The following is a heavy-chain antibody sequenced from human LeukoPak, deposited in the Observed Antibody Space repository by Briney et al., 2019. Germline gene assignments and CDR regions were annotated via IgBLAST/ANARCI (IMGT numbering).Heavy chain of an antibody. V-gene: IGHV4-61*02. D-gene: IGHD2-15*01. Sequence: SETLSLTCSVSGGSISSGSYYWSWIRQPAGKGPEWIGRIYTSGSTNYNPSLKGRVTISVDTSKNQFSLKLSSVTAADTAVYYRARVAQDYYYYYMDVWGKGTTVTVSS. CDR1: GGSISSGSYY. CDR3: ARVAQDYYYYYMDV. CDR2: IYTSGST. J-gene: IGHJ6*03.